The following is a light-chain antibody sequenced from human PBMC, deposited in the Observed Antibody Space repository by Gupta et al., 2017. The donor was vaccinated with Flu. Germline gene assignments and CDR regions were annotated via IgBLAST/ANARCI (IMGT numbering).Light chain of an antibody. V-gene: IGLV2-23*01. CDR2: EGS. CDR1: SSDVGSYNL. J-gene: IGLJ1*01. CDR3: CSYAGSSTSYV. Sequence: QSALTQPASVSGSPGQSITISCTGPSSDVGSYNLVSWYQQHPGKAPKLMIYEGSKRPSGVSNRFSGSKSGNTASLTISGLQAEDEADDYCCSYAGSSTSYVFGTGTKVTVL.